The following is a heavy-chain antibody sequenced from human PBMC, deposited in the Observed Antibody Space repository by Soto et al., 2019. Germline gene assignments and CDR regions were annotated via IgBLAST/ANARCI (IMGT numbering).Heavy chain of an antibody. CDR1: GYSVSSGYY. J-gene: IGHJ6*02. CDR3: ARQLAARFWKMDV. Sequence: SETLSLTCAVSGYSVSSGYYWGWIRQPPGKGLEWIGSIYHSGSTYYNPSLKSRVTISVDTSKNQFSLKLSSVTAADTAVYYCARQLAARFWKMDVWGQGTTVTVSS. CDR2: IYHSGST. D-gene: IGHD6-6*01. V-gene: IGHV4-38-2*01.